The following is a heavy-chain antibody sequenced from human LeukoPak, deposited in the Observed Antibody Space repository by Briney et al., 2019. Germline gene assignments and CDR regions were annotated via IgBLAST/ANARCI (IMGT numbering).Heavy chain of an antibody. D-gene: IGHD3-3*01. CDR2: ISSSSSYI. V-gene: IGHV3-21*01. J-gene: IGHJ6*03. Sequence: GGSLRLSCAASGFTFSRYSMNWVRQAPGKGLEWVSSISSSSSYIYYADSVRGGFTISRDNAKNSLYLQMNSLRAGDTAVYYCARDSSAADFWSGYHYYYYYYMDVWGKGTTVTVSS. CDR3: ARDSSAADFWSGYHYYYYYYMDV. CDR1: GFTFSRYS.